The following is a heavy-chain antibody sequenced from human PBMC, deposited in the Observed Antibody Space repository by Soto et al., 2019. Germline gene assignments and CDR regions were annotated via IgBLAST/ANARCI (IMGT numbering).Heavy chain of an antibody. J-gene: IGHJ5*02. Sequence: PGESLKISCKDSGYSFTSYWIGCVRQMPGKSLERMGIIYPGDSDTRYSPSFQRQVTISADKAISADYLQWTSLKASDTSMYYCARLKLEPMYNWCDHGGQGTLVTVCS. CDR3: ARLKLEPMYNWCDH. CDR1: GYSFTSYW. CDR2: IYPGDSDT. D-gene: IGHD1-1*01. V-gene: IGHV5-51*01.